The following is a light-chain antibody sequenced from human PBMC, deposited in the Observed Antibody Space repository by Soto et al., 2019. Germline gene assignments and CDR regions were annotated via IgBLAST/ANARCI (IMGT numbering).Light chain of an antibody. CDR2: ATS. CDR1: QGISSW. Sequence: DIPMNQSPSTLSGSVGARVTITCRASQGISSWVAWYQQKPGKAPKLLIYATSSLQSGVPSRFSGSGSGTDFTRTSSSLQTEDWATYDCQQANSFPITFGQGTRLEI. J-gene: IGKJ5*01. CDR3: QQANSFPIT. V-gene: IGKV1-12*01.